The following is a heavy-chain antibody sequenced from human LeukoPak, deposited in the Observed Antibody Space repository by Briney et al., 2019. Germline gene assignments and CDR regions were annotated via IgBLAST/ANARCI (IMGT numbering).Heavy chain of an antibody. CDR1: GGTFSSYA. CDR2: IIPIFGTA. Sequence: SVKVSCKASGGTFSSYAISWVRQAPGQGLEWMGGIIPIFGTANYAQKFQGRVTITADESTSTAYMELSSLRSEDTAVYYCARDSYQYYYDSSGYYWGAFDIWGQGTMVTVSS. J-gene: IGHJ3*02. D-gene: IGHD3-22*01. V-gene: IGHV1-69*13. CDR3: ARDSYQYYYDSSGYYWGAFDI.